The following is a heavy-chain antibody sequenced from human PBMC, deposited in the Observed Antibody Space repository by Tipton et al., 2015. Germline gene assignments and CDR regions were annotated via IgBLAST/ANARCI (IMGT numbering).Heavy chain of an antibody. D-gene: IGHD7-27*01. V-gene: IGHV4-59*01. CDR2: VFYTGST. CDR1: GGSISSEY. Sequence: TLSLTCTVSGGSISSEYWSWIRQPPGKRLAWIGYVFYTGSTYYNPSLESRVTISVDTFENQFSLKLSSVTAADTAVYYCARDRPGANYFDYWGQGTLVTVSS. CDR3: ARDRPGANYFDY. J-gene: IGHJ4*02.